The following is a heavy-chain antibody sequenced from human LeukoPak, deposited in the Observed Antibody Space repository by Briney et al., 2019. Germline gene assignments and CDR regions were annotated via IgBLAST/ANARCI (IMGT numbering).Heavy chain of an antibody. D-gene: IGHD5-24*01. J-gene: IGHJ4*02. CDR1: GFTFSTYW. V-gene: IGHV3-7*03. CDR2: IKPNGSEK. CDR3: ARGQYTDGLSY. Sequence: GGSLRLSCAASGFTFSTYWMTWVRQAPGKGLEWVAIIKPNGSEKYYVDSVKGRFTISRDNAENSLFLQMNGLRPEDTAVFYCARGQYTDGLSYWGQGTLVTVSS.